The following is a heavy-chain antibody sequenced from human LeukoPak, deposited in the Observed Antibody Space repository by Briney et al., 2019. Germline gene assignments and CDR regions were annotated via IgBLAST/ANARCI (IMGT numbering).Heavy chain of an antibody. Sequence: PGGSLRLSCAASGFTFSTCGMHWVRQAPGKGLEWVAFIRYHGSDKYYADSVKGRFTISRDNSENTLYLQMSSLRAEDTAVYYCAKSPSSWKFDDWGQGTLVTVSS. CDR1: GFTFSTCG. CDR2: IRYHGSDK. CDR3: AKSPSSWKFDD. J-gene: IGHJ4*02. V-gene: IGHV3-30*02. D-gene: IGHD6-13*01.